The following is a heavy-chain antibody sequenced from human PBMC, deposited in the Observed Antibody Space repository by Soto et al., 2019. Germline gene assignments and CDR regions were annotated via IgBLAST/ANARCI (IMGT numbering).Heavy chain of an antibody. D-gene: IGHD6-19*01. J-gene: IGHJ6*02. CDR1: GFTFSSYA. CDR3: ARVDSSGWYLNYHGMDV. CDR2: ISYDGSNK. V-gene: IGHV3-30-3*01. Sequence: GGSLRLSCAASGFTFSSYAIHWVRQAPGKGLEWVAVISYDGSNKYYADSVKGRFTISRDNSKNTLYLQMNSLRAEDTAVYYCARVDSSGWYLNYHGMDVWGQGTTVTVSS.